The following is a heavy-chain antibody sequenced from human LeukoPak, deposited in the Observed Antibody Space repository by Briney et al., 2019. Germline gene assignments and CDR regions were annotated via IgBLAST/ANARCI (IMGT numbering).Heavy chain of an antibody. D-gene: IGHD4-17*01. J-gene: IGHJ5*02. CDR2: ISSSGSTI. V-gene: IGHV3-11*04. Sequence: GGSLRLSCAASGFTFSDYYMSWIRQAPGKGLEWVSYISSSGSTIYYADSVKGRFTISRDNAKNSLYLQMNSLRAEDTAVYYCARDPYGDYPYNWFDPWGQGTLVTVSS. CDR1: GFTFSDYY. CDR3: ARDPYGDYPYNWFDP.